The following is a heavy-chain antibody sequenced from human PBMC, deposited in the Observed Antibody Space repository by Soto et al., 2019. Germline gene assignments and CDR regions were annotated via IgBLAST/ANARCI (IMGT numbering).Heavy chain of an antibody. Sequence: PSQTLSLTCAISGDSVSSNIGACNCIRQSPSRGLEWLGRTYYRSKWYNDYAVSVKSRITINPDTSKNQFSLQLNSVTPEDTAVYYCARFDYGSGSYWLDVWGQGTTVTVSS. D-gene: IGHD3-10*01. CDR1: GDSVSSNIGA. V-gene: IGHV6-1*01. J-gene: IGHJ6*02. CDR3: ARFDYGSGSYWLDV. CDR2: TYYRSKWYN.